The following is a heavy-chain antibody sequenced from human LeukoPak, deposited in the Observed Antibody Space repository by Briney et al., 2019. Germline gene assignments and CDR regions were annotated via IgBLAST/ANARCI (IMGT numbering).Heavy chain of an antibody. Sequence: GGSLRPSCAASGFTFSSYWMSWVRQAPGKGLEWVANIKQDGSEKYYVDSVKGRFTISRDNAKNSLYLQMNSLRAEDTAVYYCCAVAGLYYFDYWGQGTLVTVSS. V-gene: IGHV3-7*01. CDR2: IKQDGSEK. CDR3: CAVAGLYYFDY. CDR1: GFTFSSYW. D-gene: IGHD6-19*01. J-gene: IGHJ4*02.